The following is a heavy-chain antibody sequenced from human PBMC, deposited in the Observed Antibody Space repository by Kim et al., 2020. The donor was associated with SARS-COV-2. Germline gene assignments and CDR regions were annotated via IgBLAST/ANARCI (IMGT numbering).Heavy chain of an antibody. CDR3: ARGLYSSSWYGLHYYFD. CDR1: GGSFSGYY. V-gene: IGHV4-34*01. J-gene: IGHJ4*01. D-gene: IGHD6-13*01. CDR2: INHSGST. Sequence: SETLSLTCAVYGGSFSGYYWSWIRQPPGKGLEWIGEINHSGSTNYNPSLKSRVTISVDTSKNQFSLKLSSVTAADTAVYYFARGLYSSSWYGLHYYFD.